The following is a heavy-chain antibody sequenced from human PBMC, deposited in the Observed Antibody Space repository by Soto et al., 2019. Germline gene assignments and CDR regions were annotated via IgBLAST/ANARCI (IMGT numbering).Heavy chain of an antibody. Sequence: EVQLLESGGGLVQPGGSLRLSCAASGFTFSSYAMRWVRQAPVKGLEWVSAISGSGGSTYYADSVKGRCTISRDNSKSTLYLQMNSLRADATAVYYCARRGSGSYYDSWGQGTLVTVSS. CDR2: ISGSGGST. CDR3: ARRGSGSYYDS. D-gene: IGHD1-26*01. J-gene: IGHJ4*02. V-gene: IGHV3-23*01. CDR1: GFTFSSYA.